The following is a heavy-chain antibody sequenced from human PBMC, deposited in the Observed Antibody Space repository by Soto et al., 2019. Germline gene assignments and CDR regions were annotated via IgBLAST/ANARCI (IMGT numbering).Heavy chain of an antibody. CDR3: ARKAAAAPHDY. Sequence: SETLSLTCAVYGGSFSGYYWSWIRQPPGKGLEWIGEINHSGSTNYNPSLKSRVTISVDTSKNQFSLKLSSVTAADTAVYYCARKAAAAPHDYWGQGTLVTVSS. CDR1: GGSFSGYY. J-gene: IGHJ4*02. D-gene: IGHD6-13*01. CDR2: INHSGST. V-gene: IGHV4-34*01.